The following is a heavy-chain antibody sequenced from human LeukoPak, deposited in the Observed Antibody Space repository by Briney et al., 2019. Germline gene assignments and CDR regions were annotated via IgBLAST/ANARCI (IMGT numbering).Heavy chain of an antibody. CDR2: ISYTGST. D-gene: IGHD3-10*01. Sequence: PSETLSLTCTVSGGSISSYYWSWIRQPPGKGLEWIGYISYTGSTTYNSSLKSRVTISLDTSQNQFSLKLTSVTPADTAVYYCARTAKYYYSSETYYFFDYWGQGTLVTVSS. J-gene: IGHJ4*02. V-gene: IGHV4-59*01. CDR1: GGSISSYY. CDR3: ARTAKYYYSSETYYFFDY.